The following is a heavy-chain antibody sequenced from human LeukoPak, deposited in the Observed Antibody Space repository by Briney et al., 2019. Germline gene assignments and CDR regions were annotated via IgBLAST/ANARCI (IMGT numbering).Heavy chain of an antibody. Sequence: GGSLRLSCAASGFPFDDYAMHWVRQAPGKGLEWVSGISWNSGSIGYADSVKGRFTISRDDSKNSLYLQMNSLRTEDTALYYCAKDIWGYDYGNFDYWGQGTLVTVSS. V-gene: IGHV3-9*01. CDR2: ISWNSGSI. CDR3: AKDIWGYDYGNFDY. CDR1: GFPFDDYA. J-gene: IGHJ4*02. D-gene: IGHD5-18*01.